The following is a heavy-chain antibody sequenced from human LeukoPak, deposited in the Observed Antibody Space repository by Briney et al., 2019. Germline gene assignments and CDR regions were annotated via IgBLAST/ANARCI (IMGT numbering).Heavy chain of an antibody. Sequence: GASAKVSCKASGGTFSSYAISWVRQAPGQGLEWMGGIIPIFGTANYAQKFQGRVTITADESTSTAYMELSSLRSEDTAVYYCARGKYYDFWSGYYNGFYGMDVWGQGTTVTVSS. V-gene: IGHV1-69*13. CDR3: ARGKYYDFWSGYYNGFYGMDV. J-gene: IGHJ6*02. D-gene: IGHD3-3*01. CDR2: IIPIFGTA. CDR1: GGTFSSYA.